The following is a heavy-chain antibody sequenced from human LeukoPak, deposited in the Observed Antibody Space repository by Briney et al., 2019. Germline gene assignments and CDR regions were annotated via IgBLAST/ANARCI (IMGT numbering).Heavy chain of an antibody. CDR3: AKGHYDFRDY. J-gene: IGHJ4*02. V-gene: IGHV3-23*01. CDR1: GFTFGTFA. CDR2: ITGDDST. Sequence: PGGSLRLSCAASGFTFGTFAFSWVRQAPGKGLEWVSSITGDDSTYYADSLKGRFTISRDTSSNTLYLQMNSLRAEDTALYYCAKGHYDFRDYWGQGTLVTVSS. D-gene: IGHD3-3*01.